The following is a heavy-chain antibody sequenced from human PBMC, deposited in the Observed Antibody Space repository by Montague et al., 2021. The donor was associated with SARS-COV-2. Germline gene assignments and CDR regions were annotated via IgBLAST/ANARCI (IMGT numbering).Heavy chain of an antibody. D-gene: IGHD5-12*01. V-gene: IGHV3-23*01. J-gene: IGHJ4*02. CDR2: VSGDGDST. CDR1: GFYFNDYG. CDR3: AKCLRFSGFDGNYFDS. Sequence: SLRLSCVVSGFYFNDYGMSWVRQAPGKGLDWVSAVSGDGDSTYYADSVKGRFTISRDNSKNTLYLQMNSLRAEGTAVYYCAKCLRFSGFDGNYFDSWGQGTLVTVSS.